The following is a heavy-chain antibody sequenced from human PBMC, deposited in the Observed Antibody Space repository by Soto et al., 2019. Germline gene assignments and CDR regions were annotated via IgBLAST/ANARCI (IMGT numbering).Heavy chain of an antibody. CDR1: GFTFSSYA. J-gene: IGHJ4*02. CDR3: AKDLKQWLVHFLFDY. D-gene: IGHD6-19*01. CDR2: ISGSGGST. V-gene: IGHV3-23*01. Sequence: GGSLRLSCAASGFTFSSYAMSWVRQAPGKGLEWVSAISGSGGSTYYADSVKGRFTISRDNSKNTLYLQMNSLRAEDTAVYYCAKDLKQWLVHFLFDYWGQGTLVTVSS.